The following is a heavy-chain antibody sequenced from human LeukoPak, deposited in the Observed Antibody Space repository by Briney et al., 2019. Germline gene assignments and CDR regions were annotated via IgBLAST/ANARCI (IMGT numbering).Heavy chain of an antibody. CDR1: GFTFRTYW. Sequence: GGSLRLSCAASGFTFRTYWMSWVRQPPGKGLEWVANIKQDGSEKYYVDSVKGRFTISRDNAKNSLYLQVNSLRAEDTAVYYCARDLRSYFDYWGQGTLVTVSS. J-gene: IGHJ4*02. V-gene: IGHV3-7*01. CDR2: IKQDGSEK. CDR3: ARDLRSYFDY.